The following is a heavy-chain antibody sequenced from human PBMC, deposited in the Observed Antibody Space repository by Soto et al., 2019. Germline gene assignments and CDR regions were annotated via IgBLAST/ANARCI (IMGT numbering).Heavy chain of an antibody. CDR1: GGSIRISSYL. J-gene: IGHJ6*02. Sequence: PSETLSLTCTVSGGSIRISSYLWGWIRQPPGKGLEWIGSIYSSGSTHYNPSLQSRVTISVDTSKNQFSLKLNSVTAADTAVYYCARYPGGKYYSYGMDVWGQGTTVT. CDR2: IYSSGST. D-gene: IGHD3-16*01. CDR3: ARYPGGKYYSYGMDV. V-gene: IGHV4-39*01.